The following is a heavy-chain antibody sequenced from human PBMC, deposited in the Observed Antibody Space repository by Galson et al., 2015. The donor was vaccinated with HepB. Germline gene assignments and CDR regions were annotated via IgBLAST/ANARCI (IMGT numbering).Heavy chain of an antibody. J-gene: IGHJ4*02. V-gene: IGHV3-23*01. CDR3: AKYRGATVVTYYFDY. Sequence: SLRLSCAASGFTVSSNYMSWVRQAPGKGLEWVSALSDSGGSTYYADSVKGRFTISRDNSKNTLYLQMNSLRAEDTAVYYCAKYRGATVVTYYFDYWGQGTLVTVSS. CDR2: LSDSGGST. CDR1: GFTVSSNY. D-gene: IGHD4-23*01.